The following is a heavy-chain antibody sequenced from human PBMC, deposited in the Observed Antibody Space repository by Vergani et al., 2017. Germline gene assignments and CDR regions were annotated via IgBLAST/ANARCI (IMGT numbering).Heavy chain of an antibody. Sequence: EVQLVESGGGLVKPGGSLRLSCAASGFTFSNAWMSWVRQAPGKGLEWVGRIKSKTDGGTTDYAAPVKGRITISRDDSKNTLYLQMNSLKTADTAVYYCTTVRLKKKVRYSSGLNAFDIWGQGTMVTVSS. V-gene: IGHV3-15*01. J-gene: IGHJ3*02. CDR3: TTVRLKKKVRYSSGLNAFDI. D-gene: IGHD6-25*01. CDR1: GFTFSNAW. CDR2: IKSKTDGGTT.